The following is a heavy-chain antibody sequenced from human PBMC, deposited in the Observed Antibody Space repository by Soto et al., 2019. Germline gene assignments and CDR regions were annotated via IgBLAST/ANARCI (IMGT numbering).Heavy chain of an antibody. CDR3: VRDGNKFGNWFDP. CDR1: GVTFYSYS. V-gene: IGHV3-21*01. CDR2: ISGGSDYI. D-gene: IGHD2-15*01. Sequence: WGSLRLSCAASGVTFYSYSINLIRHSPGKGLEWVSSISGGSDYIYYADSVRGRFTISRDNSQKSLYLQMNSLRDEDTTIYYCVRDGNKFGNWFDPWGQGTLVTVSS. J-gene: IGHJ5*02.